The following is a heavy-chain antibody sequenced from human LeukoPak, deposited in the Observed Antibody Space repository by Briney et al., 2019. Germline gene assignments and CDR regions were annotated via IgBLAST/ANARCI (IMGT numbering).Heavy chain of an antibody. CDR2: ISFDGTKC. CDR1: GFTFSNYA. J-gene: IGHJ4*02. V-gene: IGHV3-30*15. CDR3: ARSRVANDSSGYYFKLDY. D-gene: IGHD3-22*01. Sequence: GGSLRLSCAASGFTFSNYAVHWVRQAPGKGLEWVAVISFDGTKCYYADSVKGRFTISRDNSNYTLFLHMSSLRAEDTAVYCARSRVANDSSGYYFKLDYWGRGTLVTVSS.